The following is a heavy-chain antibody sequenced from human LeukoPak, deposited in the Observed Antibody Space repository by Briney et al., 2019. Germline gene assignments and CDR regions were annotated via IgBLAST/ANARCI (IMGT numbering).Heavy chain of an antibody. CDR2: IRSKSYGGTT. V-gene: IGHV3-49*03. J-gene: IGHJ5*02. CDR3: TTDPLQGIAAAMNWFDP. Sequence: GGSLRLSCTASGFIFGDYGMTWFRQAPGKGLEWVGFIRSKSYGGTTEYAASVRCRFTISRDDSKNTLYLQMNSLKTEDTAVYYCTTDPLQGIAAAMNWFDPWGQGTLVTVSS. D-gene: IGHD6-13*01. CDR1: GFIFGDYG.